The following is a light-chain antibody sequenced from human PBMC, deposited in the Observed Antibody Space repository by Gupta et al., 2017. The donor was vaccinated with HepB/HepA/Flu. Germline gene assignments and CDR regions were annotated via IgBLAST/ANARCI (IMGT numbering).Light chain of an antibody. CDR2: AAS. Sequence: DIQMTQSPSSLSASVGDRVTITCRASQSININLNWYQQKPGKAPKLLIFAASTLQSGVPSRFSGSGSGTDFTLTISRLQPEDFASYYCQQSDSIPATFGQGTKVEIK. CDR1: QSININ. V-gene: IGKV1-39*01. J-gene: IGKJ1*01. CDR3: QQSDSIPAT.